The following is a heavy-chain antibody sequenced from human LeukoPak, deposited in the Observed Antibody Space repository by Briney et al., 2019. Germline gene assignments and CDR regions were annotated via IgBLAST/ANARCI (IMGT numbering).Heavy chain of an antibody. CDR3: LLLWFGELLSSLDY. D-gene: IGHD3-10*01. V-gene: IGHV3-64D*06. Sequence: PGGSLRLSCAASGFTFSSYAMHWVRQAPGKGLEYASAISSNGGSTYYADSVKGRFTISRDNSKNTLYLQMSSLRAEDTAVYYCLLLWFGELLSSLDYWGQGTLVTVSS. J-gene: IGHJ4*02. CDR2: ISSNGGST. CDR1: GFTFSSYA.